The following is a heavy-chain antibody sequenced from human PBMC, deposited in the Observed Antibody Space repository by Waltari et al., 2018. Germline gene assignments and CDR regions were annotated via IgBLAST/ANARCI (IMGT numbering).Heavy chain of an antibody. CDR2: ISNNGGDT. J-gene: IGHJ4*02. CDR1: GLTFSIFA. V-gene: IGHV3-23*01. D-gene: IGHD2-21*01. CDR3: AKDHGIAY. Sequence: QLLESGGGLVQPGGSLRLSCSDSGLTFSIFAMSWVRQAPGKGLEWVSGISNNGGDTYYADSVKGRFTISRDNSKKTLYLQMNNLRVEDTAVYYCAKDHGIAYWGQGTLVTVSS.